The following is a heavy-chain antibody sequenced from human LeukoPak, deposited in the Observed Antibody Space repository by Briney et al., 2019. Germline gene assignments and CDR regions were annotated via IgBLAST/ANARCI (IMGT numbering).Heavy chain of an antibody. V-gene: IGHV4-34*01. J-gene: IGHJ3*02. CDR2: INHSGST. CDR3: ARRGTGYDFWSGYYLGAFDI. D-gene: IGHD3-3*01. Sequence: SETLSLTCAVYGGSFSGYYWSWIRQPPGKGLEWIGEINHSGSTNYNPSLKSRVTISVDTSKNQFSLKLSSVTAADTAVYYCARRGTGYDFWSGYYLGAFDIWGQGTMVTVSS. CDR1: GGSFSGYY.